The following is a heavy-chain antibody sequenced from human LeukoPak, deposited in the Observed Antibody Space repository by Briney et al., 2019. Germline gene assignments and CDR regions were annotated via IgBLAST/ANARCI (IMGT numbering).Heavy chain of an antibody. CDR2: MSPNSGNT. Sequence: PRASVKVSCKASGYTFTSYDINWVRQATGQGLEWMGWMSPNSGNTGYAQKFQGRVAITRNTSISTAYMELSSLRSEDTAVYYCARDRHRAFDIWGQGTMVTVSS. CDR3: ARDRHRAFDI. CDR1: GYTFTSYD. J-gene: IGHJ3*02. V-gene: IGHV1-8*03.